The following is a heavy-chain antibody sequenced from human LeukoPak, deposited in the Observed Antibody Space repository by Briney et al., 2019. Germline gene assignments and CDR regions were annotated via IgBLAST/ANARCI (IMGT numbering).Heavy chain of an antibody. J-gene: IGHJ3*01. V-gene: IGHV1-69*13. CDR3: ARDDYYDSSAYRENPFDV. D-gene: IGHD3-22*01. CDR2: IIPILGTT. CDR1: GDTFSSYA. Sequence: SVKVSCKASGDTFSSYAISWLRQATGQGLEWMGGIIPILGTTNYAQKFQGRVTITADESTSTLYMELRSLRSEDTAIYYCARDDYYDSSAYRENPFDVWGEGTMVTVSS.